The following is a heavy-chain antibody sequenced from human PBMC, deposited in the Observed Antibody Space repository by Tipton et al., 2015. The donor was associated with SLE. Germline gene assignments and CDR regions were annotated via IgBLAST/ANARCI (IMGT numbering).Heavy chain of an antibody. J-gene: IGHJ4*02. CDR3: ARVALSGYSYGMYYFDY. D-gene: IGHD5-18*01. V-gene: IGHV1-18*01. Sequence: QLVQSGAEVKRPGASVKVSCKASGYTFTSYGISWVRPAPGQGLEWMGWISAYNGNKNYAQKLQGRVTMTTDTSTSPAYMELRSLRADDTAVYYCARVALSGYSYGMYYFDYWGQGTLVTVSS. CDR1: GYTFTSYG. CDR2: ISAYNGNK.